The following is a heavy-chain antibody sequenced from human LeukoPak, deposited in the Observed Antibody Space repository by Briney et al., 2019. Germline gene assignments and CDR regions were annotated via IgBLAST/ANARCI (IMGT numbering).Heavy chain of an antibody. V-gene: IGHV4-59*01. CDR1: GGSINSYY. Sequence: KSSETLPLTCTVSGGSINSYYWSWIRQPPGKGLEWIGYIYYSGSTNYNPSLKSRVTISVDTSKTQFSLKLSSVTAADTAVYYCARDDGSRSYSVYWGQGTLVTVSS. CDR2: IYYSGST. J-gene: IGHJ4*02. CDR3: ARDDGSRSYSVY. D-gene: IGHD1-26*01.